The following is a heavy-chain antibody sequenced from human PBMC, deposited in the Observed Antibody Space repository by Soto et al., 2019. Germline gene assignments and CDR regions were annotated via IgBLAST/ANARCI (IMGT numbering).Heavy chain of an antibody. CDR3: ARDRGDYVFQN. CDR2: TYNSGTT. D-gene: IGHD4-17*01. V-gene: IGHV4-61*01. J-gene: IGHJ4*02. Sequence: SETLSLTCTVSGGSVRSGSCYWNWIRQPPGKGLEWIGYTYNSGTTNYNPSLKSRVTISVDTSKNQFSLKLSSVTAADTAVYYCARDRGDYVFQNWGQGILVTVSS. CDR1: GGSVRSGSCY.